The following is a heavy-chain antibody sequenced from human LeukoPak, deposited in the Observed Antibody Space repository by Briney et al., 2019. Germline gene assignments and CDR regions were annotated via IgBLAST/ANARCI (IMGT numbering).Heavy chain of an antibody. V-gene: IGHV4-59*01. CDR1: GSSISSYY. D-gene: IGHD2-2*02. Sequence: SETLSLTCTVSGSSISSYYWSWIRQPPGKGLEWIGYIYDSGSTNYNPSLKSRVTISIDTSKNQFSLKLSSVTAADTAVYYCARTKRYPSYYFDYWGQGTLVTVSS. J-gene: IGHJ4*02. CDR3: ARTKRYPSYYFDY. CDR2: IYDSGST.